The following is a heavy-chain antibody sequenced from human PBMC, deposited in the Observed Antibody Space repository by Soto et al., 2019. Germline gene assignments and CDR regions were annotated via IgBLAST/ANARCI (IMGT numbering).Heavy chain of an antibody. CDR3: ARTITIGYCSGGSCYGHDAFDI. CDR2: ISSNGGST. CDR1: GFTFSSYA. V-gene: IGHV3-64*01. J-gene: IGHJ3*02. Sequence: PGGSLRLSCAASGFTFSSYARHWVRQAPGKGLEYVSAISSNGGSTYYANSVKGRFTISRDNSKNTLYLQMGSLRAEDMAVYYCARTITIGYCSGGSCYGHDAFDIWGQGTMVTVSS. D-gene: IGHD2-15*01.